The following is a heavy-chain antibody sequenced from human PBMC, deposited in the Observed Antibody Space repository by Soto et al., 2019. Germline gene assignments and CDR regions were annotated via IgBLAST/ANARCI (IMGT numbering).Heavy chain of an antibody. CDR2: ISYDGSNK. D-gene: IGHD6-19*01. V-gene: IGHV3-30-3*01. CDR1: GFTFSSYA. Sequence: QVQLVESGGGVVQPGRSLRLSCAASGFTFSSYAMHWVRQAPGKGLEWVAVISYDGSNKYYADSVKGRFTISRDNSKNTLYLQMNSLRAEDTAVYYCARVGIAVAAAYVGFDYWGQGTLVTVSS. CDR3: ARVGIAVAAAYVGFDY. J-gene: IGHJ4*02.